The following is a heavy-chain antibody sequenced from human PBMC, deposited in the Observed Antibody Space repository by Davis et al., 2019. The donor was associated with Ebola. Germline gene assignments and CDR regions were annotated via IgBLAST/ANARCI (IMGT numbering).Heavy chain of an antibody. CDR1: GFTFRSYW. CDR3: AKNFGLLDY. V-gene: IGHV3-7*03. D-gene: IGHD3/OR15-3a*01. Sequence: SLMISCASSGFTFRSYWMSWVRQAPGKGLEWVANIKQDGSEKYYVDSVKGRFTISRDNSKNTLYLQMNSLGAEDTAVYYCAKNFGLLDYWGQGTLVTVSS. CDR2: IKQDGSEK. J-gene: IGHJ4*02.